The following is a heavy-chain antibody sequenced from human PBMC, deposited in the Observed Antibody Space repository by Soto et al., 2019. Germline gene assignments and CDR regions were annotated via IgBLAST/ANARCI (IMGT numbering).Heavy chain of an antibody. CDR2: IKQDGSEK. J-gene: IGHJ6*03. CDR3: ARVRENYDFWSGYSVYYYYYYMDV. V-gene: IGHV3-7*01. D-gene: IGHD3-3*01. Sequence: GGSLRLSCAASGFTFSSYWMSWVRQAPGKGLEWVANIKQDGSEKYYVDSVKGRFTISRDNAKNSLYLQMNSLRAEDTAVYYCARVRENYDFWSGYSVYYYYYYMDVWGKGTTVTVSS. CDR1: GFTFSSYW.